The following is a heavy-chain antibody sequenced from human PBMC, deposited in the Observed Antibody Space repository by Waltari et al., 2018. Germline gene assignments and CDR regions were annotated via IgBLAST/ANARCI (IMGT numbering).Heavy chain of an antibody. Sequence: EVQLLESGGGLIQPGGSLIPPWSASGFPVTVLALGWVGQGPGRGLEWSSAIGGSGTDTYYADSVKGRFTISRDNSKNRLYLRMSSLRADDTAVYYCAKEIVVVPGNINYFDYWGQGTLVTVSS. CDR2: IGGSGTDT. CDR1: GFPVTVLA. CDR3: AKEIVVVPGNINYFDY. V-gene: IGHV3-23*01. D-gene: IGHD2-2*01. J-gene: IGHJ4*02.